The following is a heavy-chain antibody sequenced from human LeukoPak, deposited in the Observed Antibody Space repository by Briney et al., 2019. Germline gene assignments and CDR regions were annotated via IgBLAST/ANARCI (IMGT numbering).Heavy chain of an antibody. CDR1: GGTFSSYA. J-gene: IGHJ4*02. D-gene: IGHD3-3*01. V-gene: IGHV1-69*04. CDR2: IIPILGIA. CDR3: ARAPYYDFWSGYPDC. Sequence: GSSVKVSCKASGGTFSSYAISWVRQAPGQGLEWMGGIIPILGIANYAQKFQGRVTITAGKSTSTAYMELSSLRSEDTAVYYCARAPYYDFWSGYPDCWGQGTLVTVSS.